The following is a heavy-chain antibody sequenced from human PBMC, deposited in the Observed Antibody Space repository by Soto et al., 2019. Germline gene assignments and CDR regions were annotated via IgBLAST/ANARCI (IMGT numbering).Heavy chain of an antibody. D-gene: IGHD3-16*01. Sequence: EVQVLESGGGLVQPGWSLRLSCAASGFTFRSHAMGWGRQAPGKGLEWVSGMRGSSGSTYHADTVKGRFTISRDYSKNTLSLHKNRLRADDTAIYFCVVETICEMYYFPYDGIDVWGPGTTVTVSS. J-gene: IGHJ6*02. CDR1: GFTFRSHA. V-gene: IGHV3-23*01. CDR2: MRGSSGST. CDR3: VVETICEMYYFPYDGIDV.